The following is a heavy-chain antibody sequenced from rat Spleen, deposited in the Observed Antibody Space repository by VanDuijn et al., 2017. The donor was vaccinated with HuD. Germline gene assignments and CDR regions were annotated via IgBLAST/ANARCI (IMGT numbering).Heavy chain of an antibody. CDR3: TTDTFYDGTYYPGGFDY. Sequence: EVQLVESGGGLIQPGRSMKLSCSASGFTFSSFPMSWVRQAPTKGLEWVAFISAGGDNPYYRDSVKGRFTISRDNAKSTLYLQLDSLRSEDTATYYCTTDTFYDGTYYPGGFDYWGQGVMVTVSS. V-gene: IGHV5-46*01. CDR1: GFTFSSFP. CDR2: ISAGGDNP. J-gene: IGHJ2*01. D-gene: IGHD1-12*02.